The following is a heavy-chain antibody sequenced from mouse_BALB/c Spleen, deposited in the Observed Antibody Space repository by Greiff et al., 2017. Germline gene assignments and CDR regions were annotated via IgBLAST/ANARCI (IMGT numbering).Heavy chain of an antibody. Sequence: EVKLVESGPGLVKPSQSLSLTCSVTGYSITSGYYWNWIRQFPGNKLEWMGYISYDGSNNYNPSLKNRISITRDTSKNQFFLKLNSVTTEDTATYYCARDGNCFDYWGQGTTLTVSS. V-gene: IGHV3-6*02. CDR2: ISYDGSN. J-gene: IGHJ2*01. D-gene: IGHD4-1*01. CDR1: GYSITSGYY. CDR3: ARDGNCFDY.